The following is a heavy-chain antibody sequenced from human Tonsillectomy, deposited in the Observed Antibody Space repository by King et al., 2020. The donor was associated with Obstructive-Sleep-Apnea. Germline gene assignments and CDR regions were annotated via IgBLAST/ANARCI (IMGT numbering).Heavy chain of an antibody. V-gene: IGHV4-30-2*01. J-gene: IGHJ3*02. D-gene: IGHD1-26*01. CDR2: IYHSGST. Sequence: QLQESGSGLVKPSQTLSLTCAVSGGSISSGGYSWSWIRQPPGKGLEWIGYIYHSGSTYYNPSLKSRVTISVDRSKNQFSLKLSSVTAADTAVYYCARDSGGSYGRDAFDIWGQGTMVTVSS. CDR3: ARDSGGSYGRDAFDI. CDR1: GGSISSGGYS.